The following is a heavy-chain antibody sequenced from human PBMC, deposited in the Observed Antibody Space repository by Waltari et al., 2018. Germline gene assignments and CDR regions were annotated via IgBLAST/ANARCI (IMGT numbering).Heavy chain of an antibody. CDR3: ARDRGFLGLFDP. D-gene: IGHD3-3*01. V-gene: IGHV3-7*03. CDR2: MKKDGSEK. Sequence: EGQLVESGGGLVQPGGSLRLSCAASGFTFSSFWMTWVRQAPGKGRGWGANMKKDGSEKNYVDSVKGRFTISRDNAKNSLYLEMNSLRADDTAVYYCARDRGFLGLFDPWGQGSLVTVSS. J-gene: IGHJ5*02. CDR1: GFTFSSFW.